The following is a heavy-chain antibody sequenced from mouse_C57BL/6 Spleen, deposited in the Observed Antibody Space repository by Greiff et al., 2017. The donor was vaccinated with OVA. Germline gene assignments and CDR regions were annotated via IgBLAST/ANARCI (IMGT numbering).Heavy chain of an antibody. CDR2: IDPSDSYT. Sequence: QVQLQQPGAELVMPGASVKLSCKASGYTFTSYWMHWVKQRPGQGLEWIGEIDPSDSYTNYNQKFKGQSTLTVDKSSSTAYMQLSSLTSEDSAVYYCARRGYYGSSSFDYWGQGTTLTVSS. D-gene: IGHD1-1*01. CDR1: GYTFTSYW. J-gene: IGHJ2*01. CDR3: ARRGYYGSSSFDY. V-gene: IGHV1-69*01.